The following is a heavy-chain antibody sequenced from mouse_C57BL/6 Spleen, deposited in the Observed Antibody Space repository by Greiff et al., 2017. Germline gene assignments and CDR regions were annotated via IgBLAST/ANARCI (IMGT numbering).Heavy chain of an antibody. Sequence: VKLQQPGAELVRPGSSVKLSCKASGYTFTSYWMHWVKQRPIQGLEWIGNIDPSDSETHYNQKFKDKATLTVDKSSSTAYMQLSSLTSEDSAVYYCARYYGSSYGGFSWFAYWGQGTLVTVSA. V-gene: IGHV1-52*01. CDR2: IDPSDSET. J-gene: IGHJ3*01. CDR1: GYTFTSYW. D-gene: IGHD1-1*01. CDR3: ARYYGSSYGGFSWFAY.